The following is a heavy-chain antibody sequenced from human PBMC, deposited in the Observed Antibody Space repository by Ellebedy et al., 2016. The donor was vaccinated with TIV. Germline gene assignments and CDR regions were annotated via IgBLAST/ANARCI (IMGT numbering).Heavy chain of an antibody. V-gene: IGHV3-30*03. Sequence: GESLKISCTASGFTFSDYSMNWVRQAPGKGLEWVAVISYDGSNKYNADSVKGRFTISRDNSKNTLYLQMNSLRAEDTAVYYCASSYSSLVQFDYWGQGTLVTVSS. CDR2: ISYDGSNK. J-gene: IGHJ4*02. CDR3: ASSYSSLVQFDY. D-gene: IGHD6-6*01. CDR1: GFTFSDYS.